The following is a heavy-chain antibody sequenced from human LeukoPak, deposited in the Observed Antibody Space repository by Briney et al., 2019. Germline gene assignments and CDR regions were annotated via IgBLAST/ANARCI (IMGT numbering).Heavy chain of an antibody. V-gene: IGHV1-18*01. CDR2: ISAYNGNT. CDR1: GYTFTSYG. D-gene: IGHD4-23*01. CDR3: ARVSMTTVVMGEDY. J-gene: IGHJ4*02. Sequence: AASVKVSCKVSGYTFTSYGISWVRQAPGQGLEWMGWISAYNGNTNYAQKLQGRVTMTTDTSTSTAYMELRSLRSDDTAVYYCARVSMTTVVMGEDYWGQGTLVTVSS.